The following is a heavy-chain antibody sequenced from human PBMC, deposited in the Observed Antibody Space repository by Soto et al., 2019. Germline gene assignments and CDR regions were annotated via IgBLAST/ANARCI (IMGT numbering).Heavy chain of an antibody. Sequence: PGGSLRLSCAASGFTFSDYYMSWIRQAPGKGLEWVAVVSHDGRNTHYADSVKGRFTISRDSSKNTVSLEMTSLRAEDTAVYYYAKGGRQWLVTSDFNYWGQGALVTVSS. CDR2: VSHDGRNT. CDR3: AKGGRQWLVTSDFNY. D-gene: IGHD6-19*01. V-gene: IGHV3-30*18. CDR1: GFTFSDYY. J-gene: IGHJ4*02.